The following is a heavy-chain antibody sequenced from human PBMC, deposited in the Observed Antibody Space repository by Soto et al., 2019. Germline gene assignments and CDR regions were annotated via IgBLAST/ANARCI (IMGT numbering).Heavy chain of an antibody. J-gene: IGHJ6*02. CDR1: GFTFSSYS. CDR2: ISGSGDYI. V-gene: IGHV3-21*01. CDR3: ARVGCSSGTCSTRGTKYFGMDV. D-gene: IGHD2-15*01. Sequence: PGGSLRLSCAASGFTFSSYSMNWVRQAPGKGLEWVSSISGSGDYIQYADSVRGRSTISRDNAENSLFLEMNSLRAEDTAMYYCARVGCSSGTCSTRGTKYFGMDVWGQGTTVTVSS.